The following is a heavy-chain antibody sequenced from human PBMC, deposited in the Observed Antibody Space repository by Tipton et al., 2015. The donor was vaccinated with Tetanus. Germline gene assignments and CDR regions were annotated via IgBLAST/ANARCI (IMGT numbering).Heavy chain of an antibody. D-gene: IGHD4-17*01. Sequence: TLSLNCNVSGASMSSSSYYWDWIRQPPGKGLEWIGSIYYSGSSYYNPSLESRVTISLDTSKNLFSLKFTSVTAADAAVYYCARPSTTVTPRAFDVWGQGTMVTVSS. CDR2: IYYSGSS. V-gene: IGHV4-39*01. J-gene: IGHJ3*01. CDR1: GASMSSSSYY. CDR3: ARPSTTVTPRAFDV.